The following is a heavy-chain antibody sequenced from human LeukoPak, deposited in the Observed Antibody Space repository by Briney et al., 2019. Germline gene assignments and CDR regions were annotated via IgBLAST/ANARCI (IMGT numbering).Heavy chain of an antibody. CDR3: AREVDSHGTLFYYGMDV. V-gene: IGHV6-1*01. D-gene: IGHD6-13*01. J-gene: IGHJ6*02. CDR1: GDSVSSNSAA. Sequence: SHTLSLTCALSGDSVSSNSAAWNWIRQSPSRGLQWLGRTYYRSRLYYDYAESVKSRITINPDTSKTQFSLQLRSVSPEDTAVYYCAREVDSHGTLFYYGMDVWGQGTTVTVSS. CDR2: TYYRSRLYY.